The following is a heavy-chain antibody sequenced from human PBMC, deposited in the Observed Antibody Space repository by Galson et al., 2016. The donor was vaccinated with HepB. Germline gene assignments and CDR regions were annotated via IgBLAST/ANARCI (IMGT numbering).Heavy chain of an antibody. CDR2: IKTVGSVV. V-gene: IGHV3-74*01. CDR1: GFTFSQYS. J-gene: IGHJ4*02. D-gene: IGHD3-22*01. CDR3: VRDQVDYYESSGDDFDY. Sequence: SLRLSYPAAGFTFSQYSLDWGGHAPGEGQGWVARIKTVGSVVNYADSVKGRFTISRDNARNTLYLQMNSLRAEDTAVYYCVRDQVDYYESSGDDFDYWGQGTLVTVSS.